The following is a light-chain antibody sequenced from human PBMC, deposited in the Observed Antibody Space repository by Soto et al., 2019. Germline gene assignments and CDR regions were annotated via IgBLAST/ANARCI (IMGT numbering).Light chain of an antibody. CDR2: AAS. J-gene: IGKJ3*01. CDR1: QSVSSNY. Sequence: IVLTQSPGTLSFSPGERATLSCRAGQSVSSNYLAWYQQKPGQAPRLLIYAASNRATGIPARFSGSGSGTDFTLTISGLEPEDFAIYYCQHRNNRPFSFGPGTKV. V-gene: IGKV3D-20*02. CDR3: QHRNNRPFS.